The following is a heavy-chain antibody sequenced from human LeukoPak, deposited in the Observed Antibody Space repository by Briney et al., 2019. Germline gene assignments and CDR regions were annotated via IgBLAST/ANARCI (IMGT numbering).Heavy chain of an antibody. V-gene: IGHV3-48*03. J-gene: IGHJ4*02. Sequence: GGSLRLSCAASGFTFSSYEMNWVRQAPGKGLEWVSYISSSGSTIYYADSVKGRFTISRDNAKNSLYLQMNSLRAEDTAVYYCASLWFGELPDDYWGQGTLVTVSS. CDR2: ISSSGSTI. D-gene: IGHD3-10*01. CDR1: GFTFSSYE. CDR3: ASLWFGELPDDY.